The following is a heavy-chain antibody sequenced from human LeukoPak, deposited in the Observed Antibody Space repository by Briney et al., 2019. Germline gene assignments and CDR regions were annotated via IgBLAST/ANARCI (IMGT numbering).Heavy chain of an antibody. V-gene: IGHV3-9*01. J-gene: IGHJ4*02. D-gene: IGHD6-13*01. CDR3: AKDIIMFSPAPAGTFDY. CDR2: ISWNSGSI. CDR1: GFTFDDYA. Sequence: GRSLRLSCAASGFTFDDYAMHWVRQAPGKGLEWVSGISWNSGSIGYADSVKGRFTISRDNAKNSLYLQMNSLRAEDTALYYCAKDIIMFSPAPAGTFDYWGQGTLVTVSS.